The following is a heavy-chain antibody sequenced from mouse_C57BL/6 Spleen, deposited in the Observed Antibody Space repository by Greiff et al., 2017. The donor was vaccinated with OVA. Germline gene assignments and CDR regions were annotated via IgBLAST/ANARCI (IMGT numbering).Heavy chain of an antibody. J-gene: IGHJ3*01. CDR2: ISDGGSYT. CDR1: GFTFSSYA. Sequence: EVKLVESGGGLVKPGGSLKLSCAASGFTFSSYAMSWVRQTPEKRLEWVATISDGGSYTYYPDNVKGRFTISRDNAKNNLYLQLSHLKSEDTAMYYCARDRAYYGNYGWFAYWGQGTLVTVSA. D-gene: IGHD2-10*01. CDR3: ARDRAYYGNYGWFAY. V-gene: IGHV5-4*01.